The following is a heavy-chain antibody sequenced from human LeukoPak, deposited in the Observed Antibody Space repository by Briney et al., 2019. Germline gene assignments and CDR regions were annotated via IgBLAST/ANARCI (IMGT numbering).Heavy chain of an antibody. V-gene: IGHV3-15*01. CDR1: GFTFSNAW. D-gene: IGHD1-7*01. CDR2: IKSKTDGGIT. J-gene: IGHJ4*02. Sequence: NPGGSLRLSCAASGFTFSNAWMSWVRQAPGKGLQWVGRIKSKTDGGITDYAAPVKGRFTISRDDSKNTLYLQMNSLKTEDTAVYYCTTGKASNYYFDYWGQGTLVTVSS. CDR3: TTGKASNYYFDY.